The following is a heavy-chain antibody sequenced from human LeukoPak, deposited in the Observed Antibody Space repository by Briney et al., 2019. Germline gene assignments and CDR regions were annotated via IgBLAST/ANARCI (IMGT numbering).Heavy chain of an antibody. CDR1: GFTFSSYG. D-gene: IGHD2-2*01. V-gene: IGHV3-30*02. J-gene: IGHJ4*02. Sequence: PGGSLRLSCAASGFTFSSYGMHWVRQAPGKGLEWVAFIRYDGSNKYYADSVKGRFTISRDNSKNTLYLQMNSLRSEDTAVYYCARVSGPAALFDYWGQGTLVTVCS. CDR2: IRYDGSNK. CDR3: ARVSGPAALFDY.